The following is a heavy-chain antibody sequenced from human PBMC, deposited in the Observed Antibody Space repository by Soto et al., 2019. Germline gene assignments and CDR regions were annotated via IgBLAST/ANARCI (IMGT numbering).Heavy chain of an antibody. CDR3: TRPYGDYYYYYGMDV. J-gene: IGHJ6*02. CDR2: IRSKANSYAT. CDR1: GFTFSGSA. Sequence: EVQLVESGGGLVQPGGSLKLSCAASGFTFSGSAMHWVRQASGKGLEWVGRIRSKANSYATAYAASVKGRFTISRDDSKNTAYLQMNSLKTEDTAVYYCTRPYGDYYYYYGMDVWGQGTTVTVSS. V-gene: IGHV3-73*02. D-gene: IGHD4-17*01.